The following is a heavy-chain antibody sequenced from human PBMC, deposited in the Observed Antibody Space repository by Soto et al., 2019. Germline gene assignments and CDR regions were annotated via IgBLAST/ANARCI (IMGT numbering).Heavy chain of an antibody. V-gene: IGHV1-69*13. CDR2: IIPIFGTA. CDR1: GGTFSSYA. J-gene: IGHJ4*02. Sequence: GASVKVSCKASGGTFSSYAISWVRQAPGQGLEWMGGIIPIFGTANYAQKFQGRVTITADESTSTAYMELSSLRSEDTAVYYCARDLTSGRKDPSYWGQGTLVTAPQ. CDR3: ARDLTSGRKDPSY. D-gene: IGHD2-15*01.